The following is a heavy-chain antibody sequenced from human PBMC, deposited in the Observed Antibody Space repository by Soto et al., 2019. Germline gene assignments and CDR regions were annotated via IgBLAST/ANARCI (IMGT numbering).Heavy chain of an antibody. J-gene: IGHJ4*02. Sequence: GASVKVSCKASGYTFITYGVTWVRQAPGQGLEWMGWITPYNGKTHYAQNFQDRVTMTTDTAATTAYMELRSLTSDDSAMYFCARDTSHYFDHWGQGILVTVSS. CDR2: ITPYNGKT. D-gene: IGHD2-2*01. CDR1: GYTFITYG. CDR3: ARDTSHYFDH. V-gene: IGHV1-18*01.